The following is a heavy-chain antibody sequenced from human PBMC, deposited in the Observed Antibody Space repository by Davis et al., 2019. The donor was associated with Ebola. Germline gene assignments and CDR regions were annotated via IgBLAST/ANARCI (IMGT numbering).Heavy chain of an antibody. V-gene: IGHV1-46*03. CDR2: INPNDGRT. Sequence: AASVKVSCKASGYTFTNYYMHWVRQAPGQGLVRMGMINPNDGRTIYAQKFQGRVTVTRDTSTTTVYMDLSSLRSEDTALYYCTTPGGQDSGYDVFDIWGQGTMVTVSS. CDR3: TTPGGQDSGYDVFDI. J-gene: IGHJ3*02. D-gene: IGHD5-12*01. CDR1: GYTFTNYY.